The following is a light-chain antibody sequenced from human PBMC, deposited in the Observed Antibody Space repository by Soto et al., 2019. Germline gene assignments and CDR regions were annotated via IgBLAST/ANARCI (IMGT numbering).Light chain of an antibody. CDR2: NTN. Sequence: QTVVTQEPSFSVSPGGTVTLTCGLSSGSVSTSDYPSWYQQTPGQAPRTLAHNTNTRSSGVPDRFSGSILGNKAALTITGAQADDESDYYCVVYMGRCTWVFGGGTKLTVL. CDR3: VVYMGRCTWV. CDR1: SGSVSTSDY. J-gene: IGLJ3*02. V-gene: IGLV8-61*01.